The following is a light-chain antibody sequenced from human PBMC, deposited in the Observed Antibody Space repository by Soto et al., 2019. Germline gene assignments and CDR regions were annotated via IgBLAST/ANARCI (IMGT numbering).Light chain of an antibody. CDR1: QTISSW. V-gene: IGKV1-5*03. J-gene: IGKJ1*01. CDR3: QQYNTYSWT. Sequence: DIQMTQSPSTLSGSVGDRVTITCRASQTISSWLAWYQQKPGKAPKLLIYEASTLKSGVPSRFGGSGSGTEFTLTISSLQPDDFATYYCQQYNTYSWTFGQGTKVDIK. CDR2: EAS.